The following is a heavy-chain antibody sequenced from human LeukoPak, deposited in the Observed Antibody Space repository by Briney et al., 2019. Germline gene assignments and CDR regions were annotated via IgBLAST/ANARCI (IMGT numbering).Heavy chain of an antibody. CDR3: ARERYCSGGSCYYFDY. Sequence: ASVKVSCKASGYTFTSYYMHWVRQAPGQGLEWMGIINPSGGSTSYAQKFQGRVTMTRDTSTSTVYMELSSLRSEDTVVYYCARERYCSGGSCYYFDYWGQGTLVTVSS. D-gene: IGHD2-15*01. V-gene: IGHV1-46*01. J-gene: IGHJ4*02. CDR1: GYTFTSYY. CDR2: INPSGGST.